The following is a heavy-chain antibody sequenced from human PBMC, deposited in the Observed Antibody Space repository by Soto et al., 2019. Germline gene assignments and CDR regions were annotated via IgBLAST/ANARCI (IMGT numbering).Heavy chain of an antibody. Sequence: QVQLVQSGAEVKKPGASVKVSCKASGYTFTGYYMHWVRQAPGQGLERMGWINPNSGGTNYEQKFQGRVTMTRDTSISTAYMELSRLRSDDTAVYYCARDMRYYDSSGPTPNDRMDVWGQGTTVTVSS. V-gene: IGHV1-2*02. CDR2: INPNSGGT. D-gene: IGHD3-22*01. J-gene: IGHJ6*02. CDR1: GYTFTGYY. CDR3: ARDMRYYDSSGPTPNDRMDV.